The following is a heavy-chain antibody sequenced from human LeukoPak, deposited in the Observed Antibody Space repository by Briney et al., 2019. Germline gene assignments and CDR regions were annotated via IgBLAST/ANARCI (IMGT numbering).Heavy chain of an antibody. V-gene: IGHV1-69*05. CDR3: ARDNNAGANWFDP. Sequence: SVKLSCNASGGAFSSYTISWVRHGPGQGLELKGGIIHIFGTANYAQKFQGRVTITTDESTSTASMELSCLSSEDTAVYYCARDNNAGANWFDPWGQGTLVTVSS. D-gene: IGHD1/OR15-1a*01. CDR2: IIHIFGTA. J-gene: IGHJ5*02. CDR1: GGAFSSYT.